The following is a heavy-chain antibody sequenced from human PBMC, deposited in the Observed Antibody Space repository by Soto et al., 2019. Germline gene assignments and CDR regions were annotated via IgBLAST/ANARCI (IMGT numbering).Heavy chain of an antibody. D-gene: IGHD3-22*01. CDR1: GGSISSGDYY. CDR2: IYYSGST. Sequence: PSETLSLTCTVSGGSISSGDYYWSWIRQPPGKGLEWIGYIYYSGSTYYNPSLKSRVTISVDTSKNQFSLKLSSVTAADTAVYYCARVPPYYYDSRDYYYGMDVWGQGTTVTVS. CDR3: ARVPPYYYDSRDYYYGMDV. V-gene: IGHV4-30-4*01. J-gene: IGHJ6*02.